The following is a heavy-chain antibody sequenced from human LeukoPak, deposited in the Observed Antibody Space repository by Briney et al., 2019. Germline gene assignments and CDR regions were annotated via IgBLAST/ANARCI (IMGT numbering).Heavy chain of an antibody. J-gene: IGHJ3*02. CDR1: GGTFSSYA. D-gene: IGHD5-12*01. CDR2: IIPLFGTA. Sequence: SVKVSCKASGGTFSSYAISWVRQAPGQGLEWMGGIIPLFGTANYAQKFQGRVTITADKSTSTAYMERSSLRSEDTAVYYCARDGYSGYVAAFDIWGQGTMVTVSS. V-gene: IGHV1-69*06. CDR3: ARDGYSGYVAAFDI.